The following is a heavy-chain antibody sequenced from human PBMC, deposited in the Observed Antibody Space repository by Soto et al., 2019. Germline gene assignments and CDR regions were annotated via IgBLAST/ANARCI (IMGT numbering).Heavy chain of an antibody. Sequence: QVQLQESGPGLVKPSETLSLTCAVSGDSISSYYCMWIRQPPGKGLESIGYLYYGRRANYNPSLKSPATLSVDTSTNQCSLTLSSMTAADTAVYYCALRSMAVVPEYWGQGTLVTVSS. J-gene: IGHJ4*02. CDR3: ALRSMAVVPEY. CDR1: GDSISSYY. CDR2: LYYGRRA. D-gene: IGHD3-22*01. V-gene: IGHV4-59*01.